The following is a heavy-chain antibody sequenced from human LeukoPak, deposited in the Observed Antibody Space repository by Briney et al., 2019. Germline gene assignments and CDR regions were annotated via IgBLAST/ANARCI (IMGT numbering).Heavy chain of an antibody. J-gene: IGHJ3*02. D-gene: IGHD3-22*01. CDR1: GFTFDDYA. V-gene: IGHV3-9*01. Sequence: GGSLRLSCAASGFTFDDYAMHWVRHAPGKGLEWVSGISWYSGSIGYADSVKGRFTISRDNAKNSLYLQMNSLRAEDTALYYCAKDIYDYYDSSGSGFDIWGQGTMVTVSS. CDR2: ISWYSGSI. CDR3: AKDIYDYYDSSGSGFDI.